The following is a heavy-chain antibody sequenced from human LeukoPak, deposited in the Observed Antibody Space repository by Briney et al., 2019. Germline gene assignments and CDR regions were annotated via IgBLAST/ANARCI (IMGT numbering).Heavy chain of an antibody. V-gene: IGHV3-23*01. CDR1: GFTFSSYA. D-gene: IGHD6-19*01. J-gene: IGHJ4*02. Sequence: PGGSLRLSCAASGFTFSSYAMSWARQAPGKGLEWVSGITDSGGSTYYADSVKGRFTISRDKSKNSLYLQMNSLRAEDTAVYYCAKTGDSSAWLLPSDYWGQGTLVTVSS. CDR2: ITDSGGST. CDR3: AKTGDSSAWLLPSDY.